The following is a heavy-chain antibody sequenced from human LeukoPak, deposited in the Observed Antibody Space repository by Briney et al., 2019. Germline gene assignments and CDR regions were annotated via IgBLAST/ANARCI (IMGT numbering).Heavy chain of an antibody. J-gene: IGHJ4*02. CDR2: IYTSGST. V-gene: IGHV4-4*07. CDR3: ARASMRRRDGYNRHYEIDY. D-gene: IGHD5-24*01. CDR1: GGSISSYY. Sequence: SETLSLTCNVSGGSISSYYWSWIRQPAGKGLEWIGRIYTSGSTNYNPSLKSRVFISADTSQNQFSLRLSSVTAADTAVYYCARASMRRRDGYNRHYEIDYWGQGTLVTVSS.